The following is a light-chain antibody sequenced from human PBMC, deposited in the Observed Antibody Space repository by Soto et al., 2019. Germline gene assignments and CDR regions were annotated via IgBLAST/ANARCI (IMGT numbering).Light chain of an antibody. V-gene: IGKV1-27*01. CDR2: AAS. CDR1: QGISNY. CDR3: QKYNSAPLT. Sequence: DIQMTQSPSSLSASVGDRVTITCRASQGISNYLDWYQQKPVKVPKLLLYAASNLQSGVPSRFSGSGSGTDFTLTISSLQPEDVATYYCQKYNSAPLTFGGGTKVEIK. J-gene: IGKJ4*01.